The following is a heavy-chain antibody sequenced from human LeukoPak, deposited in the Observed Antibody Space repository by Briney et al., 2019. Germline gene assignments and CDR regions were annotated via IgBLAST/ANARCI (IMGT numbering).Heavy chain of an antibody. CDR2: IIPILNIP. Sequence: ASVKVSCKASGGTFNTYAINWVRQAPGQGLEWMGRIIPILNIPNYAQKFQGRVTITADESTSTAYMELSSLRSEDTAVYYCARDPLGYCSSTSCYYYYMDVWGKGTTVTVSS. D-gene: IGHD2-2*01. CDR1: GGTFNTYA. CDR3: ARDPLGYCSSTSCYYYYMDV. V-gene: IGHV1-69*04. J-gene: IGHJ6*03.